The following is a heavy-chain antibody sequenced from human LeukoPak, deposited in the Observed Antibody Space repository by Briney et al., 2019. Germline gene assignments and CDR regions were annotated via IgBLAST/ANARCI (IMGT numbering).Heavy chain of an antibody. CDR2: INHSGST. Sequence: PSXXLSLTCAVYGGSFRGYYWSWIRQPPGKGLEWSGEINHSGSTNYNPSLKRRVTISVDTSKNQFSLKLSSVTAADTAVYYCARGVGNYAHWGQGTLVTVSS. CDR3: ARGVGNYAH. CDR1: GGSFRGYY. J-gene: IGHJ4*02. D-gene: IGHD4-11*01. V-gene: IGHV4-34*01.